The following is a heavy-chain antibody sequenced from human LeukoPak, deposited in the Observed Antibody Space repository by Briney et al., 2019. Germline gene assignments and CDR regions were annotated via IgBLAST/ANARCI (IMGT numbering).Heavy chain of an antibody. CDR2: IISIFGTA. Sequence: SVKVSCKASGGTFSSYAISWVRQAPGQGLEWMGGIISIFGTANYAQKFQGRVTITADESTSTAYMELSSLRSEDTAVYYCARVRRDAFDIWGQGTMVTVSS. V-gene: IGHV1-69*13. CDR1: GGTFSSYA. CDR3: ARVRRDAFDI. J-gene: IGHJ3*02. D-gene: IGHD4-17*01.